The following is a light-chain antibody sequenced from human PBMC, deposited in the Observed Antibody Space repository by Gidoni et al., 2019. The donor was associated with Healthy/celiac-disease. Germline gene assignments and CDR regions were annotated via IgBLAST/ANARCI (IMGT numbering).Light chain of an antibody. Sequence: QSALTQPASVSGSPGQSITISCTGTSSDVGSYNLVSWYQQHPGKAPKLMIYEGSKRPSGVSNRFSGSKSGNTASLTISGLQAEDEAEYYCCSYAGSSTWVFDGGTKLTVL. CDR1: SSDVGSYNL. V-gene: IGLV2-23*01. CDR2: EGS. J-gene: IGLJ3*02. CDR3: CSYAGSSTWV.